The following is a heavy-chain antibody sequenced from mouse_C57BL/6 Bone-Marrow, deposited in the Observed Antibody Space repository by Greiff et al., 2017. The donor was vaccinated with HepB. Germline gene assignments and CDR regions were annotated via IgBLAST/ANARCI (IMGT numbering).Heavy chain of an antibody. CDR1: GFSLTSYA. Sequence: VKLVESGPGLVAPSQRLSITCTVSGFSLTSYAISWVRQPPGKGLEWLGVIWTGGGTNYNSALKSRLSISKDNSKSQVFLKMNSLQTDDTARYYCARNRDDYDWYFDVWGTGTTVTVSS. D-gene: IGHD2-4*01. CDR3: ARNRDDYDWYFDV. J-gene: IGHJ1*03. CDR2: IWTGGGT. V-gene: IGHV2-9-1*01.